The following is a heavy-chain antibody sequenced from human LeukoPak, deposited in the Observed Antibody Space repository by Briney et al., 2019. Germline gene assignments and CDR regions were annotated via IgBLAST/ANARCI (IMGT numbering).Heavy chain of an antibody. CDR3: ARDPRWLTPDCTSTSCYENYFDP. Sequence: SETLSLTCAVSGYSISSGYQWAWIRQPPGKTLEWIGSIYHSGSAHYNPSLKSRVTISVDRSNNQFSLRLSSVTAADTAVYYCARDPRWLTPDCTSTSCYENYFDPWGQGTLVTVS. V-gene: IGHV4-38-2*02. D-gene: IGHD2-2*01. CDR2: IYHSGSA. J-gene: IGHJ5*02. CDR1: GYSISSGYQ.